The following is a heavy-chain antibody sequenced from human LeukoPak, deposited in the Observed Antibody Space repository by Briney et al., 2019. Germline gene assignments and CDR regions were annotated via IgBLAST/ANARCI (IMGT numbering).Heavy chain of an antibody. Sequence: ASAKVSCKVSGYTLTELSMHWVRQAPGKGLEWMGGFDPEDGETIYAQKFQGRVTMTEDTSTDTSYMELSSLRSEDTAVYYCATQQPDAFDIWGQGTMVTVSS. CDR3: ATQQPDAFDI. CDR2: FDPEDGET. V-gene: IGHV1-24*01. J-gene: IGHJ3*02. D-gene: IGHD6-13*01. CDR1: GYTLTELS.